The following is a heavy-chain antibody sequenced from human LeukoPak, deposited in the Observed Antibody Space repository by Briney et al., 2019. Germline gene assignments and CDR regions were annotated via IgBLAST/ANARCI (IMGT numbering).Heavy chain of an antibody. CDR3: ARDLTDCSGGSCYVGEFDY. CDR1: GFTVSSNY. Sequence: GGSLRLSCAASGFTVSSNYMSWVRQAPGKGLEWVSVIYSGGSTYYADSVKGRFTISRDNSKNSLYLQMNSLRAEDTAVYYCARDLTDCSGGSCYVGEFDYWGQGTLVTVSS. D-gene: IGHD2-15*01. V-gene: IGHV3-53*01. J-gene: IGHJ4*02. CDR2: IYSGGST.